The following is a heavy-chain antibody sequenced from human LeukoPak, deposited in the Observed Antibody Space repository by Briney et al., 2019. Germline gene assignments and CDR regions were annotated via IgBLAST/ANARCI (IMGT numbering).Heavy chain of an antibody. Sequence: SETLSLTCAVYGGSFSGYYWSWIRQPPGKGLEWIGEINHSGSTSYNPSLKSRVTISVDTSKNQFSLKLSSVTAADTAVYYCARHVRRKGYSSGWYYFDYWGQGTLVTVSS. CDR3: ARHVRRKGYSSGWYYFDY. V-gene: IGHV4-34*01. CDR2: INHSGST. CDR1: GGSFSGYY. J-gene: IGHJ4*02. D-gene: IGHD6-19*01.